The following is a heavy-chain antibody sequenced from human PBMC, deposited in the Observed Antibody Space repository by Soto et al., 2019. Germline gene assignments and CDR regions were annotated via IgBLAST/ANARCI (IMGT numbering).Heavy chain of an antibody. J-gene: IGHJ6*03. CDR3: ARVKYSNYYYYMDV. CDR1: GGSFSGYY. V-gene: IGHV4-34*01. CDR2: INHSGST. D-gene: IGHD4-4*01. Sequence: PSETLSLTCAVYGGSFSGYYWSWIRQPPGKGLEWIGEINHSGSTNYNPSLKSRVTISVDTSKNQFSLKLSSVTAADTAVYYCARVKYSNYYYYMDVWGKGTTVTVSS.